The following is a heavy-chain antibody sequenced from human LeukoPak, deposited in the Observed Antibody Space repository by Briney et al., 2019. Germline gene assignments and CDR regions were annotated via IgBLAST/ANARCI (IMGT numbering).Heavy chain of an antibody. V-gene: IGHV5-51*01. CDR1: GYSFTSYW. CDR2: IYPGDSDT. Sequence: GESLKISCKGSGYSFTSYWIGWVRQMPGKGLEWMGIIYPGDSDTRYSPSFQGQVTISADKSISTAYLQWSSLKASDTAMYYCARRGLGYDILTGYYSEYYFDYWGQGTLVTVSS. D-gene: IGHD3-9*01. CDR3: ARRGLGYDILTGYYSEYYFDY. J-gene: IGHJ4*02.